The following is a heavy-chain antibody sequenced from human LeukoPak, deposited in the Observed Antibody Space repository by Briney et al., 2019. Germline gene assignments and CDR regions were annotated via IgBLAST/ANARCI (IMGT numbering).Heavy chain of an antibody. CDR3: ARGKMVGATAWGGLDY. Sequence: TGGSLRLSCAAFGFTFNSYDMSWVRQAPGKGLEWVSNINWNGGSTGYADSVKGRFTISRDNAKNSLYLQMNSLRAEDTAFYYCARGKMVGATAWGGLDYWGQGTLVTASS. V-gene: IGHV3-20*04. D-gene: IGHD1-26*01. J-gene: IGHJ4*02. CDR1: GFTFNSYD. CDR2: INWNGGST.